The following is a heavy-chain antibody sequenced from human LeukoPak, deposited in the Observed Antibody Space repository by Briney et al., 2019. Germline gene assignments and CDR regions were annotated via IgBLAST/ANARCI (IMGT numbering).Heavy chain of an antibody. CDR3: ATLISGWSLY. Sequence: GGSLRLSCAASGFSLSSYWMTWVRQAPGKGLVWVSRINADGSTTSYADSVRGRFTISRDNAKHTLYLQMNSLRAEDTAVYYCATLISGWSLYWGQGTLVTVSS. J-gene: IGHJ4*02. CDR1: GFSLSSYW. D-gene: IGHD6-19*01. V-gene: IGHV3-74*01. CDR2: INADGSTT.